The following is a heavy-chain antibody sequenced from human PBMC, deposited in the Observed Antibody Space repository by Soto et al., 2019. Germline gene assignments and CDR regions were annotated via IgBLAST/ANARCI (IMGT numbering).Heavy chain of an antibody. V-gene: IGHV3-74*01. CDR1: GFTLSSDW. J-gene: IGHJ5*01. D-gene: IGHD2-2*01. CDR2: INRGGSST. Sequence: EVQLVVSGGGLVQPGGSLRLSCEGSGFTLSSDWMHWVRQAPGKGLVWVSRINRGGSSTIYADSVKGRFTISRDNAKNTLYLQMNSLRAEDTAAYYCAGSRASNWFDFWGQGILVTVSS. CDR3: AGSRASNWFDF.